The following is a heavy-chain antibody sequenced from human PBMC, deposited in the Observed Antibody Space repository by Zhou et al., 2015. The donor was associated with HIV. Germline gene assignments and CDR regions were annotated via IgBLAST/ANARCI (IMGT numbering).Heavy chain of an antibody. Sequence: QVQLVQSGAEVKKPGSSVKVSCKASGGTFSSYAISWVRQAPGQGLEWMGGIIPIFGTANYAQKFQGRVTITADESTSTAYMELSSLRSEDTAVYYCARDRGYCSGGSCYLLTPHAFDIWGQGTMVTVSS. CDR3: ARDRGYCSGGSCYLLTPHAFDI. CDR1: GGTFSSYA. J-gene: IGHJ3*02. CDR2: IIPIFGTA. D-gene: IGHD2-15*01. V-gene: IGHV1-69*12.